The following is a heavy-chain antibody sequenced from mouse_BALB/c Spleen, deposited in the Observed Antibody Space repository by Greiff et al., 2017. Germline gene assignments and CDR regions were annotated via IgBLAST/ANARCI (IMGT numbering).Heavy chain of an antibody. D-gene: IGHD2-14*01. CDR1: GYSITSGYY. CDR2: ISYDGSN. CDR3: ARGGYAHFDY. Sequence: EVQVVESGPGLVKPSQSLSLTCSVTGYSITSGYYWNWIRQFPGNKLEWMGYISYDGSNNYNPSLKNRISITRDTSKNQFFLKLNSVTTEDTATYYCARGGYAHFDYWGQGTTLTVSS. V-gene: IGHV3-6*02. J-gene: IGHJ2*01.